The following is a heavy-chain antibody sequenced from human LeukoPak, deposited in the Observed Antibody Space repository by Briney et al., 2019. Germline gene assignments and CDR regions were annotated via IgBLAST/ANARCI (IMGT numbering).Heavy chain of an antibody. J-gene: IGHJ4*02. CDR2: IYYSGST. CDR3: ARDCSRTSCLDY. Sequence: SQTLSLTCTVSGGSVSSGGYYWSWIRQHPGKGLEWIGYIYYSGSTYYNPSLKSRVTISVDTSKNQFSLKLSSLTAADTAVYYCARDCSRTSCLDYWGQGTLVTVSS. V-gene: IGHV4-31*03. CDR1: GGSVSSGGYY. D-gene: IGHD2-2*01.